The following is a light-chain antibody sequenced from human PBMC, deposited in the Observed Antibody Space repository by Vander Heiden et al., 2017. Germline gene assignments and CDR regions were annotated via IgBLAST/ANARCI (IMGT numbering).Light chain of an antibody. Sequence: SPGASASLTCTLRSGINVGTYRIYWYQQKPGSPPQYLLRYKSDSDKQQGSGVPSRFSGSKGASANAGILLISGLQSEDEADYYCMIWHSSAWVFGGGTKLTVL. CDR1: SGINVGTYR. J-gene: IGLJ3*02. CDR3: MIWHSSAWV. V-gene: IGLV5-45*02. CDR2: YKSDSDK.